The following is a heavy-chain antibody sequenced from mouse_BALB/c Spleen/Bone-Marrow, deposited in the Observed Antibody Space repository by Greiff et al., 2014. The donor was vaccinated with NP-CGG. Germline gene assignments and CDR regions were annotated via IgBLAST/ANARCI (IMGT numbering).Heavy chain of an antibody. Sequence: QVQLKESGPGLVAPSQILSITCTVSGFSLTSYGVHWVRQPPGKGLEWLGVIWAGGSTNYNSALMSRLSISKDSSKSQVFLKMNSLQTDDTAMYYCARDENYYGNYGTMDYWGQGTSVTVPS. V-gene: IGHV2-9*02. J-gene: IGHJ4*01. D-gene: IGHD2-1*01. CDR1: GFSLTSYG. CDR3: ARDENYYGNYGTMDY. CDR2: IWAGGST.